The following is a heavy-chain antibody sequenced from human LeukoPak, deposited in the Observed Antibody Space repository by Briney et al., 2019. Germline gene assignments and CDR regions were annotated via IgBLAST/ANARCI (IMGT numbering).Heavy chain of an antibody. J-gene: IGHJ6*03. CDR1: GGSISSGDYY. CDR3: ARIYNWNRRYMDV. CDR2: IYYSGST. Sequence: SETLSLTRTVSGGSISSGDYYWSWIRQPPGKGLEWIGYIYYSGSTYYNPSLKSRVTISVDTSKNQFSLKLSSVTAADTAVYYCARIYNWNRRYMDVWGKGTTVTVSS. D-gene: IGHD1-20*01. V-gene: IGHV4-30-4*08.